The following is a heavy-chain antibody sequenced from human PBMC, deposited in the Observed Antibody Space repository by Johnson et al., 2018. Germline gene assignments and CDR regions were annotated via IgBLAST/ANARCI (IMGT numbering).Heavy chain of an antibody. CDR3: ARLPASIAAAGTGDVYFGH. Sequence: VQLVESGAEVKKPGESLKISCEGSGYSFTSYWIGWVRQMPGKGLEWMGIIYPGDSDTGYSPSFQGRVTISADKSISTPYLQWISLKAADTAVYYCARLPASIAAAGTGDVYFGHWGQGNLVTVSS. V-gene: IGHV5-51*03. J-gene: IGHJ1*01. D-gene: IGHD6-13*01. CDR2: IYPGDSDT. CDR1: GYSFTSYW.